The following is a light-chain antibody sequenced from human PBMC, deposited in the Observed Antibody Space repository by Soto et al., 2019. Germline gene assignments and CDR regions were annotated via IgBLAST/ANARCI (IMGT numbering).Light chain of an antibody. CDR2: RNN. V-gene: IGLV1-47*01. Sequence: QSVLTQPPSASGTPGQRVTISCSGSSSNIGSSYVYWYQQLPGTAPKLLIYRNNQRPSGVPDRFSGSKSGTSASLAISGLRSEDEADYYCAAWDDSLSVWVFGGGTQLTVL. J-gene: IGLJ3*02. CDR3: AAWDDSLSVWV. CDR1: SSNIGSSY.